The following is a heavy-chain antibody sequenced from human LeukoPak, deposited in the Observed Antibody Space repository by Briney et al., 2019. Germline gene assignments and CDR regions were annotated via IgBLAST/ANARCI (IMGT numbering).Heavy chain of an antibody. D-gene: IGHD6-13*01. J-gene: IGHJ5*02. V-gene: IGHV4-30-4*01. CDR1: GGSISSDNYQ. CDR2: INYSGST. Sequence: SQTLSLTCTVSGGSISSDNYQWSWIRQPPGKGLEWIGYINYSGSTYYNPSLKSRVTISVDTSKNHFSLKLSSVTAVDTAVYYCARHMGRRSAAGTGVFDPWGQGTLVTVSS. CDR3: ARHMGRRSAAGTGVFDP.